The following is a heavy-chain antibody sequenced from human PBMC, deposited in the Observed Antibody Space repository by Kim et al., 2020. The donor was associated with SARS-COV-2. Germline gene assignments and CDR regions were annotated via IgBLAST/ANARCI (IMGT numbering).Heavy chain of an antibody. D-gene: IGHD6-13*01. CDR3: ARVHFEPGIAAAGTRVYNWFDP. J-gene: IGHJ5*02. V-gene: IGHV1-8*01. CDR1: GYTFTSYD. CDR2: MNPNSGNT. Sequence: ASVKVSCKASGYTFTSYDINWVRQATGQGLEWMGWMNPNSGNTGYAQKFQGRVTMTRNTSISTAYMELSSLRSEDTAVYYCARVHFEPGIAAAGTRVYNWFDPWGQGTLVTVSS.